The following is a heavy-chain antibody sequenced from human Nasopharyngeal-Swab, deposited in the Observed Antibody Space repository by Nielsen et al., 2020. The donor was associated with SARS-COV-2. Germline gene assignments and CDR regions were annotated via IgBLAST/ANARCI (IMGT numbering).Heavy chain of an antibody. Sequence: GESLKISCAASGFIFSNYGMHWVRQTPGKGLEWVAIISVDGSSQYYVDPVKGRFTISSDNSKNTLYLHMNSQRDEDTTVYYCAKGWLLGNYMDVWGKGTTVTVTS. CDR3: AKGWLLGNYMDV. CDR1: GFIFSNYG. V-gene: IGHV3-30*18. CDR2: ISVDGSSQ. J-gene: IGHJ6*03. D-gene: IGHD5-12*01.